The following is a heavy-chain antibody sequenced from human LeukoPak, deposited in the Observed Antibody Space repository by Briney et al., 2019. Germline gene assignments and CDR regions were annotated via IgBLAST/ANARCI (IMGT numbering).Heavy chain of an antibody. J-gene: IGHJ4*02. CDR1: GYTFNSYA. V-gene: IGHV7-4-1*02. D-gene: IGHD6-6*01. Sequence: ASVKVSCKASGYTFNSYAMNWVRQAPGQGLEWMGWINTNTGNPTYAQGFTGRFVFSLDTSVSTAYPQISSLKAEDTAVYYCAREGGLYSSSSSWGLFDYWGQGTLVTASS. CDR3: AREGGLYSSSSSWGLFDY. CDR2: INTNTGNP.